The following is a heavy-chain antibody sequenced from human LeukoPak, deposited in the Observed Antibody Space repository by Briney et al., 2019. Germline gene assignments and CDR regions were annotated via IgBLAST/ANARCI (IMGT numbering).Heavy chain of an antibody. CDR3: ARTEHQSHQVE. J-gene: IGHJ4*02. CDR1: GYTFTSYG. V-gene: IGHV1-18*01. CDR2: ISAYNGNT. D-gene: IGHD1-1*01. Sequence: ASVKVSCKASGYTFTSYGISWVRQAPGQGLEGMGWISAYNGNTNYAQKLPARVTITPDTSTSTASMELRSLRSDDTAVYYCARTEHQSHQVEWGQGTLVTVSS.